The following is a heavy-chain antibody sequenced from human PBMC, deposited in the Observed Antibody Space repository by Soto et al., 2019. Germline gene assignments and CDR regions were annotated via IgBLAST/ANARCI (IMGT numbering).Heavy chain of an antibody. Sequence: QVQLVQSGAEVMKPGASVKVSCKASGYTFTGYYMHWVRQAPGQGLEWMGWINPNNVGTNYARNFQGRFTMTRDTSISTAFMELSRLTSDDTAVYYCAREDTTSSSLDYWGQGTLVTVSS. CDR2: INPNNVGT. V-gene: IGHV1-2*07. CDR1: GYTFTGYY. J-gene: IGHJ4*02. D-gene: IGHD6-6*01. CDR3: AREDTTSSSLDY.